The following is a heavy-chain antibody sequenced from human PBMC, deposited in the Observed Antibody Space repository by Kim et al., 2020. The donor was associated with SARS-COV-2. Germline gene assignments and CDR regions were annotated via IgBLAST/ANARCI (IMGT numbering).Heavy chain of an antibody. D-gene: IGHD6-13*01. J-gene: IGHJ3*02. Sequence: ADSVKSRFTISRGNSKNPLYLQMNSLRAEDTAVYYCAGGLAAAGFDAFDIWGQGTMVTVSS. V-gene: IGHV3-30*01. CDR3: AGGLAAAGFDAFDI.